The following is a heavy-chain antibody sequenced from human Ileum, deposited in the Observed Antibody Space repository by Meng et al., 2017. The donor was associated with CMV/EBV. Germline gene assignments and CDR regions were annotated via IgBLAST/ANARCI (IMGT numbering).Heavy chain of an antibody. J-gene: IGHJ6*02. D-gene: IGHD2-8*01. CDR3: ARLEGGEWWGYYYGMDV. Sequence: SVKVSCKASGGTFSSYAISWVRQAPGQGLEWMGGIIPIFGTANYAQKFQGRVTITTDESTSTAYMELSSLRSEGTAVCYCARLEGGEWWGYYYGMDVWGQGTTVTVSS. V-gene: IGHV1-69*05. CDR2: IIPIFGTA. CDR1: GGTFSSYA.